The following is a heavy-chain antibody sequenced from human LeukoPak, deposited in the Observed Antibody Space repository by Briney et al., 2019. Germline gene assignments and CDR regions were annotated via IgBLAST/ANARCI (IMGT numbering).Heavy chain of an antibody. CDR3: AFDYGDTLFDY. D-gene: IGHD4-17*01. Sequence: SVKVSCKASGGTFSSYAISWVRQAPGQGLEWMGGIIPIFGTANYAQKFQGRVTITADESTSTAYMELSSLRSEDTAVYYCAFDYGDTLFDYWGQGTLATVSS. J-gene: IGHJ4*02. CDR1: GGTFSSYA. CDR2: IIPIFGTA. V-gene: IGHV1-69*13.